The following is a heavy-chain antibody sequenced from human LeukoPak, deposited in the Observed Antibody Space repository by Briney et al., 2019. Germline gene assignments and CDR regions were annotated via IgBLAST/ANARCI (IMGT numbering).Heavy chain of an antibody. J-gene: IGHJ4*02. D-gene: IGHD6-6*01. V-gene: IGHV3-53*01. Sequence: GGSLRLSCAASGFTVSGHPMSWVRQAPGKGLEWVSVIYRGGNTYYADSVKGRFTISRDTSKNTLSLQMNSLRAEDTAVYYCASLSLGHYWGQGTLVTVSS. CDR3: ASLSLGHY. CDR2: IYRGGNT. CDR1: GFTVSGHP.